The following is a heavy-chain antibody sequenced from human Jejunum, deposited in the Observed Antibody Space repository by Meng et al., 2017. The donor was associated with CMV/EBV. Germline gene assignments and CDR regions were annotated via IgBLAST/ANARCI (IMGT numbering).Heavy chain of an antibody. Sequence: SGFTFRSYWMHWVRQAPGKGLVWVSRINSDESSTSYADSVKGRFTISRDNAKNTLYLQMNSLTAEDTAVYYCASRRSVSGSLNWYFDLWGRGTLVTVSS. D-gene: IGHD6-19*01. J-gene: IGHJ2*01. CDR1: GFTFRSYW. V-gene: IGHV3-74*01. CDR2: INSDESST. CDR3: ASRRSVSGSLNWYFDL.